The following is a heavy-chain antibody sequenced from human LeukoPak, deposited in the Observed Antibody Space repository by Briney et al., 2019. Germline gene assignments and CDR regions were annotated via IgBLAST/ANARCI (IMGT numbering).Heavy chain of an antibody. CDR1: SGSISPDY. D-gene: IGHD2-15*01. V-gene: IGHV4-4*07. Sequence: SETLSLTCSVSSGSISPDYWNWIRQPVGKGLEWIGRIDSSGNTHYNPSLKSRVTMSVDTSKKQFSLKLRSLTAADTAVYYCARVPSLVVVDDAFDIWGQGTMVTVSS. CDR3: ARVPSLVVVDDAFDI. J-gene: IGHJ3*02. CDR2: IDSSGNT.